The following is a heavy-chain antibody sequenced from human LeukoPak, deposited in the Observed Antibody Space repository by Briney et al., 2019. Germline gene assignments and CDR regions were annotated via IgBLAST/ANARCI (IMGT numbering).Heavy chain of an antibody. CDR3: AKSDCGGDCHLLDY. Sequence: GGSLRLSCAASGFTFSSYEMNWVRQAPGKGLEWVSYISSSGSTIYYADSVKGRFTISRDNSKNTLYLQMNSLRAEDTAVYYCAKSDCGGDCHLLDYWGQGTLVTVSS. CDR1: GFTFSSYE. D-gene: IGHD2-21*02. CDR2: ISSSGSTI. V-gene: IGHV3-48*03. J-gene: IGHJ4*02.